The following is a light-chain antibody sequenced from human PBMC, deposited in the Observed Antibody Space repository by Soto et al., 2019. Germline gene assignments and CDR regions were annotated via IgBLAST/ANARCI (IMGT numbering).Light chain of an antibody. CDR2: KVS. J-gene: IGLJ1*01. CDR3: TSPAPGSLYV. Sequence: QSVLTQAASVSGSPGQSLTISCTGTSSDVGGYNYVSWYQQYPGRVPKLLIYKVSDRPSGISNRFSGSKSGNTASLTISGLQAEDEADYFCTSPAPGSLYVFGSGTKVTVL. CDR1: SSDVGGYNY. V-gene: IGLV2-14*01.